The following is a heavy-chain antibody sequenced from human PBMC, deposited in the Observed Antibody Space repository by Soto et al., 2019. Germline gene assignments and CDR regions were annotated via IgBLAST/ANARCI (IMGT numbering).Heavy chain of an antibody. CDR3: AKGLGVYYYYGMDV. CDR1: GFTFSSYA. CDR2: ISGSGGST. Sequence: GGSLRLSCAASGFTFSSYAMSWVRQAPGKGLEWVSAISGSGGSTYYADSVKGRFTISRDNSKNTLYLQMNSLRAEDTAVYYYAKGLGVYYYYGMDVWGQGTTVTVSS. V-gene: IGHV3-23*01. J-gene: IGHJ6*02. D-gene: IGHD3-10*01.